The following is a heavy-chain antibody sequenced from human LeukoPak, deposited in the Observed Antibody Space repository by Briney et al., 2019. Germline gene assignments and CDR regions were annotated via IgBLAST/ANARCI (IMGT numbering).Heavy chain of an antibody. Sequence: ASVKVSCKASGYTFSSCAINWVRQAPGQGLEYMGWIDTNTGSPTFAQGFTGRYVFSLDTSVSTAYPQISSLKAEDTAVYYCAIHLSDSSGYFSYWGQGALVTVSS. CDR2: IDTNTGSP. J-gene: IGHJ4*02. CDR3: AIHLSDSSGYFSY. CDR1: GYTFSSCA. V-gene: IGHV7-4-1*02. D-gene: IGHD3-22*01.